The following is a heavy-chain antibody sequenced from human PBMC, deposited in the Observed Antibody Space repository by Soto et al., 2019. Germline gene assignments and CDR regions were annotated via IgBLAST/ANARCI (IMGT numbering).Heavy chain of an antibody. CDR3: AREAMIVVVTYAFDI. J-gene: IGHJ3*02. CDR2: ISGGGGST. CDR1: GFTFITHA. V-gene: IGHV3-23*01. D-gene: IGHD3-22*01. Sequence: GGSLRLSCAASGFTFITHAMSWVRQAPGKGLEWVSAISGGGGSTYYADSVKGRFTISRDNSKNSLYLQMNSLRDEDTAVYYCAREAMIVVVTYAFDIWGQGTMVTVSS.